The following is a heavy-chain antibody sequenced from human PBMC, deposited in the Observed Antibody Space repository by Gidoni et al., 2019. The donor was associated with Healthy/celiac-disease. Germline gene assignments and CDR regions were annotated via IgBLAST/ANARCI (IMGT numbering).Heavy chain of an antibody. J-gene: IGHJ4*02. Sequence: QVQLVQSGAEVKQPGASVQVSCQASGYTFTGYYMNWVRQAPGQGLAWMGWINPNSGGTNYAQKFQGRVTMTRDTSISTAYMELSRLRSDDTAVYYCARVEYSSSSADYWGQGTLVTVSS. V-gene: IGHV1-2*02. CDR3: ARVEYSSSSADY. CDR2: INPNSGGT. D-gene: IGHD6-6*01. CDR1: GYTFTGYY.